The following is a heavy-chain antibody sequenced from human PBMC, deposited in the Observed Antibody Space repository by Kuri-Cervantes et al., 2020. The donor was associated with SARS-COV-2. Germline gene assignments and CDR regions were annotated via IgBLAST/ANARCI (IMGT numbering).Heavy chain of an antibody. CDR1: GGSFSGYY. CDR2: INHSGST. D-gene: IGHD4-17*01. V-gene: IGHV4-34*01. CDR3: ARKSGVTVTNP. J-gene: IGHJ5*02. Sequence: GSLRLSCAVYGGSFSGYYWSWIRQPPGKGLEWIGEINHSGSTNYNQSLKSRVTISVDTSKNQFSLKLSSVTAADTAVYYCARKSGVTVTNPWGQGTLVTVSS.